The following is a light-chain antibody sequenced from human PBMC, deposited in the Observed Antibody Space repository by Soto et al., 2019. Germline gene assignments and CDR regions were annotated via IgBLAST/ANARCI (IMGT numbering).Light chain of an antibody. Sequence: DIQMTQSPSTLSASVGDRVTITCRASQSISSWLAWYQQKPGKAPKLLIYDASSLERGVPSRFSGSGSGTEFTLNISSLQPDDFATYYCQQYNSYSYTFGQGTKLEIK. CDR3: QQYNSYSYT. V-gene: IGKV1-5*01. CDR2: DAS. J-gene: IGKJ2*01. CDR1: QSISSW.